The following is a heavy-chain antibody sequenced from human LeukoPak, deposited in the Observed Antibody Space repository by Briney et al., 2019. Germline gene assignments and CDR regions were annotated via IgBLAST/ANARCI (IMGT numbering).Heavy chain of an antibody. Sequence: ASVKVSCKASGYTLISSGISWVRQAPGQGLEWMGWVNAYNANTNSAQKLQGRVTMTTDTSTSTAYMELRNLRSDDTAVYYCARERVDFWSSDPDYWGQGTLVTVSS. CDR2: VNAYNANT. V-gene: IGHV1-18*01. CDR3: ARERVDFWSSDPDY. CDR1: GYTLISSG. D-gene: IGHD3-3*01. J-gene: IGHJ4*02.